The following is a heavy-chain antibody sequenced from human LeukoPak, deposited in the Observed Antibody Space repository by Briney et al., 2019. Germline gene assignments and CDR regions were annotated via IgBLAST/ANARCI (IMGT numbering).Heavy chain of an antibody. CDR1: GGSISSSRDY. D-gene: IGHD6-19*01. J-gene: IGHJ4*02. Sequence: SETLSLTCTVSGGSISSSRDYWAWIRQPPGKGLEWIANIYYSGSTYYSPSLKSRVTISIDTSKNQFSLKLSSVTAADTAVYYCARGLRGIAVAGGYFDYWGQGTLVTVSS. V-gene: IGHV4-39*07. CDR2: IYYSGST. CDR3: ARGLRGIAVAGGYFDY.